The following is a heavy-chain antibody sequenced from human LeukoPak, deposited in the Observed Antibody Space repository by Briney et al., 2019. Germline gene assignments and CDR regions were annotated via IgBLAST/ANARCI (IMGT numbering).Heavy chain of an antibody. CDR1: GFTFSTYG. CDR3: AKAGPWELQYYFDY. D-gene: IGHD1-26*01. CDR2: IGGSGVST. J-gene: IGHJ4*02. V-gene: IGHV3-23*01. Sequence: GGSLRLSCAAAGFTFSTYGMTWVRQAPGKGLEWVSAIGGSGVSTYYADSVKGQFTISRDNSRNTLYLQMNSLRAEDTAVYYCAKAGPWELQYYFDYWGQGTLVTVSS.